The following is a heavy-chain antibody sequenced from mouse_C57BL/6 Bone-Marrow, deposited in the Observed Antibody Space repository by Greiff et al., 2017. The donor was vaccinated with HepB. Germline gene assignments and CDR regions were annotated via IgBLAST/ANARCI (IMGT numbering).Heavy chain of an antibody. J-gene: IGHJ2*01. CDR1: GYSITSCYF. Sequence: EVQLVESGPGLVKPSPSLTLSCSVSGYSITSCYFCNWNRQCPGNKLEWGGYISYDGSNNYNPSLKNRISITRDTSKNQLFLKLNSVTTEDTATYYCARARQLRPHYVDYGGEGTTLTVSS. D-gene: IGHD3-2*02. V-gene: IGHV3-6*01. CDR2: ISYDGSN. CDR3: ARARQLRPHYVDY.